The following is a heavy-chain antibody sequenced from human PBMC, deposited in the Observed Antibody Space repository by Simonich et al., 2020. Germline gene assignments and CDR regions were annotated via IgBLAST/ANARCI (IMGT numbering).Heavy chain of an antibody. CDR3: ARGGLWLDY. CDR1: GCSISSYY. J-gene: IGHJ4*02. Sequence: QVQLQESGPGLVKPSETLSLTCTVSGCSISSYYWSWIRQPPGKGLEWIGYIYYSGSTNYNPSLKSRVTISVDTSKNQFSRKLSSVTAADTAVYYCARGGLWLDYWGQGTLVTVSS. D-gene: IGHD3-16*01. V-gene: IGHV4-59*12. CDR2: IYYSGST.